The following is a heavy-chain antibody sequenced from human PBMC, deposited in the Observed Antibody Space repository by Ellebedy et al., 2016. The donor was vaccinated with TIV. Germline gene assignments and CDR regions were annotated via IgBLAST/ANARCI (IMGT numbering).Heavy chain of an antibody. CDR2: INPDSGVT. Sequence: ASVKVSCKTSGYVFTAYYIHWVRQAPGQGLEWMGWINPDSGVTNFAQKFQGRVTMTRDTSVNTAYMELSRLESDDTAVYYCARVRRGSSGLDVWGQGTTVTVSS. D-gene: IGHD6-25*01. V-gene: IGHV1-2*02. J-gene: IGHJ6*02. CDR1: GYVFTAYY. CDR3: ARVRRGSSGLDV.